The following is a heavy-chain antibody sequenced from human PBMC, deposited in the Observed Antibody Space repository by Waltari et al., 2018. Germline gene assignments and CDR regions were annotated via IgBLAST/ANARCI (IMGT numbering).Heavy chain of an antibody. CDR2: IIPMFKTS. V-gene: IGHV1-69*05. Sequence: QVQLVQSGAEAKKPGSSVKVSCKSSGGTFANYAISWVRQAPGQGVEWMGGIIPMFKTSNYTQKCKDRVTITKDESTTTAFMELSGLRFDDTAIYYCARTLPPDNKSWHYYFGMDVWGQGTTVTVSS. CDR3: ARTLPPDNKSWHYYFGMDV. CDR1: GGTFANYA. D-gene: IGHD1-1*01. J-gene: IGHJ6*02.